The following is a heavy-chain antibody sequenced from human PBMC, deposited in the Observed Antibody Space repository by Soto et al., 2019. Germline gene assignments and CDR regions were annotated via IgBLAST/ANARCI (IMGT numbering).Heavy chain of an antibody. V-gene: IGHV3-23*01. Sequence: VGSLRLSCAASGFTFNTYAMSWVRQAPGKGLEWVSTISGSGGITYYADSVKGRFTISRDNSKTTLSLQMSSLRAEDTAVYYCAKHRLIYDYNNYDFDYWGQGALVTVSS. J-gene: IGHJ4*02. D-gene: IGHD4-4*01. CDR1: GFTFNTYA. CDR2: ISGSGGIT. CDR3: AKHRLIYDYNNYDFDY.